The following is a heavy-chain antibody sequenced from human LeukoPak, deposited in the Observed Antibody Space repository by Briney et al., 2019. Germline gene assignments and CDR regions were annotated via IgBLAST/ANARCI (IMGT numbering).Heavy chain of an antibody. J-gene: IGHJ5*02. V-gene: IGHV4-59*01. Sequence: PSETLSLTCTVSGGSIGSYYWSWVRPPPEKGLEWIGNIVYTGRTNYNPSLKSRVTISIDTSKNQFSLRLNSVTAADTAVYYCARDSWWDGSKTFSDWFGPWGQGTLVTVS. CDR2: IVYTGRT. D-gene: IGHD3-10*01. CDR3: ARDSWWDGSKTFSDWFGP. CDR1: GGSIGSYY.